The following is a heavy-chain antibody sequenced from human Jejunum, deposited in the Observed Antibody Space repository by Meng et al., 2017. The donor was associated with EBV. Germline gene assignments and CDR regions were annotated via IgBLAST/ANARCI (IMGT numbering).Heavy chain of an antibody. CDR3: AHKKDGTFDF. Sequence: QITLKESGPTLVKPXXXXPLTCTFSGFSFSTSGVGVGWIRQPPGKALEWPALIYWDDDKRYSPSLKSRLTITKDTSKNQVVFTMTNMDPVDTATYYCAHKKDGTFDFWGQGTLVTVSS. CDR1: GFSFSTSGVG. D-gene: IGHD6-6*01. V-gene: IGHV2-5*02. J-gene: IGHJ4*02. CDR2: IYWDDDK.